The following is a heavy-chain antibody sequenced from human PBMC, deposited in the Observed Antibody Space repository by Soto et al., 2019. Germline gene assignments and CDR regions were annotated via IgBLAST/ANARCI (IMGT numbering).Heavy chain of an antibody. CDR1: GGTFSSYA. D-gene: IGHD5-12*01. V-gene: IGHV1-69*13. CDR2: IIPIFGTA. CDR3: ARQRDGDGYNWDYYGMDV. Sequence: SVKVSCKASGGTFSSYAISWVRQAPGQGLEWMGGIIPIFGTANYAQKFQGRVTITADESTSTAYMELSSLRSEDTAVYYCARQRDGDGYNWDYYGMDVWGQGTTVTVSS. J-gene: IGHJ6*02.